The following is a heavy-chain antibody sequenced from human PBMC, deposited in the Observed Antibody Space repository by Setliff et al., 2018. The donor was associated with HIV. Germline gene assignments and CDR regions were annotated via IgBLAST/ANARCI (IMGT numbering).Heavy chain of an antibody. J-gene: IGHJ4*02. V-gene: IGHV4-4*09. Sequence: KPSETLSLTCTVFGGSISSYYWNWIRQPPGKGLEWIGNIYASGRTNYNPPLKSRVSISIDTSKSQFSLRLSSVTAADTAVYYCARQGVTAAGLDYWGQGTLVTAPQ. CDR1: GGSISSYY. D-gene: IGHD6-13*01. CDR3: ARQGVTAAGLDY. CDR2: IYASGRT.